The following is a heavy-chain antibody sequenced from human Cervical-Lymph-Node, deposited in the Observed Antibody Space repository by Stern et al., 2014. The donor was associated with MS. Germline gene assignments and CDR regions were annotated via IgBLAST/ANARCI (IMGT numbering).Heavy chain of an antibody. CDR1: GFKFSIYW. V-gene: IGHV5-51*01. J-gene: IGHJ4*02. CDR2: IYPGDSET. CDR3: ARQTTAWASDV. D-gene: IGHD1-14*01. Sequence: EVQLVESGAELIRPGESLKISCKGSGFKFSIYWIAWVRQVPGKGLEWMGSIYPGDSETRYRPPFQGQVTMSGDKSTSTADLQWSSLNASDTAMYFCARQTTAWASDVWGQGTLVTVSS.